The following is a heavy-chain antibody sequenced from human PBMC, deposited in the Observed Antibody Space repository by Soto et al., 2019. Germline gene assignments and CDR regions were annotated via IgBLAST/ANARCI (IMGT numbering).Heavy chain of an antibody. J-gene: IGHJ6*03. CDR3: AREWAIFTGYYYYYYMDV. CDR1: GFTFSDYY. CDR2: ISSSGSTI. V-gene: IGHV3-11*01. Sequence: GGSLRLSCAASGFTFSDYYMSWIRQAPGKGLEWVSYISSSGSTIYYADSVKGRFTISRDNAKNSRYLQMNSLRAEDTAVYYCAREWAIFTGYYYYYYMDVWGKGTTVTVSS.